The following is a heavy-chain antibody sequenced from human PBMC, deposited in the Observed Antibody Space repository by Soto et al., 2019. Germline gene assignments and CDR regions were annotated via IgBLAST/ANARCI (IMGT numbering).Heavy chain of an antibody. CDR3: ARTSGYAFDY. CDR1: GFTFSSYA. CDR2: ISSNGGST. V-gene: IGHV3-64*01. D-gene: IGHD5-12*01. Sequence: EVQLVESGGGLVQPGGSLRLSCAASGFTFSSYAMHWVRQAPGKGLEYVSVISSNGGSTYYANSVKGRFTISRDNSKNTLYLQMGSLRAEDMAVYYCARTSGYAFDYWGQATLVTVSS. J-gene: IGHJ4*02.